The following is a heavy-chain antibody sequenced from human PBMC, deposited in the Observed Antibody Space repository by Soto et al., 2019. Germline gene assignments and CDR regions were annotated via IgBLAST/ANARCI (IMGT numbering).Heavy chain of an antibody. V-gene: IGHV4-34*01. Sequence: SETLSLTCAVYGGSFVGYDWTWSLQPPGTGLEWIGEINHSGSTNYNPSLKSRVTISVDTSKNQFSLKLTSVTAADTAVYYCARDKMTGLFDYWGQGTLVTVSS. D-gene: IGHD3-9*01. CDR1: GGSFVGYD. J-gene: IGHJ4*02. CDR2: INHSGST. CDR3: ARDKMTGLFDY.